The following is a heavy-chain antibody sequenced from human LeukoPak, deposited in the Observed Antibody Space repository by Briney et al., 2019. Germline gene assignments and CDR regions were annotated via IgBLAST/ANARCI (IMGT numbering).Heavy chain of an antibody. J-gene: IGHJ2*01. D-gene: IGHD6-19*01. Sequence: GGSLRLSCAASGFTFSNYGIHWVRQAPGKGLEWVAVISFDGSNKYFADSVKGRFTISRDSAKNSLYLQMNSLRAEDTAVYYCARKITVAGINWYLDLWGQGTLVTVSS. CDR3: ARKITVAGINWYLDL. CDR2: ISFDGSNK. CDR1: GFTFSNYG. V-gene: IGHV3-30*03.